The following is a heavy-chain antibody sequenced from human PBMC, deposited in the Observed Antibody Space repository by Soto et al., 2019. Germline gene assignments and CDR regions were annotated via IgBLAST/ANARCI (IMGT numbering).Heavy chain of an antibody. Sequence: QVQLVQSGAEMKKPGASVKVSCKTSGINYNTYAIHWVRQAPGQGLESMGWINTGNGDTRYSQNFQGRVTLTRDTSASTVYMDLDSLKSEDTGLYFCARAISGYVTWGQGTLVTVSS. CDR2: INTGNGDT. V-gene: IGHV1-3*04. CDR1: GINYNTYA. CDR3: ARAISGYVT. J-gene: IGHJ4*02. D-gene: IGHD5-12*01.